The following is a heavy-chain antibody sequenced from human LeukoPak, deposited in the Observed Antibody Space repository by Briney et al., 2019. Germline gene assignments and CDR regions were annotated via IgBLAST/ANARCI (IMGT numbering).Heavy chain of an antibody. J-gene: IGHJ4*02. Sequence: SETLSLTCTVSGYSISSGYYWGWIRQPPGKGLEWIGSIYYSGSTYYNPSLKSRVTISVDTSKNQFSLKLSSVTAADTAVYYCARPQSGGYFDYWGQGTLVTVSS. CDR1: GYSISSGYY. V-gene: IGHV4-38-2*02. CDR3: ARPQSGGYFDY. CDR2: IYYSGST. D-gene: IGHD4-23*01.